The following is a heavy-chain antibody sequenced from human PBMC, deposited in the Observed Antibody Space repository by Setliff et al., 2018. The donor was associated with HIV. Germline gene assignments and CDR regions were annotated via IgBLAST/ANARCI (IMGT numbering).Heavy chain of an antibody. CDR1: GYKFTSYY. D-gene: IGHD4-4*01. CDR3: ARDAFDYTAYYYSYMDV. J-gene: IGHJ6*03. CDR2: INPSGGST. Sequence: ASVKVSCKASGYKFTSYYIRWVRQAPGQGLEWMGIINPSGGSTTYAQKFQGRVTMTRDTSTSTVYMELSSLRSEDTAVYYCARDAFDYTAYYYSYMDVWGKGTTVTVSS. V-gene: IGHV1-46*01.